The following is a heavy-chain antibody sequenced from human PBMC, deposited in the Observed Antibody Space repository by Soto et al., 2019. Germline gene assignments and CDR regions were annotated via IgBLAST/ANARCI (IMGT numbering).Heavy chain of an antibody. Sequence: EVQLLESGGGLVQPGGSLRLSCGASGFTFSVYAMTWVRQAPGKGLEWVSYITNSGTTMYYADSVKGRFTISRDNAKNSLYLHMNNLRAEDTALYYCARGRRFYYYAMDVWGQGTTVTVSS. CDR2: ITNSGTTM. CDR1: GFTFSVYA. CDR3: ARGRRFYYYAMDV. V-gene: IGHV3-48*04. J-gene: IGHJ6*02.